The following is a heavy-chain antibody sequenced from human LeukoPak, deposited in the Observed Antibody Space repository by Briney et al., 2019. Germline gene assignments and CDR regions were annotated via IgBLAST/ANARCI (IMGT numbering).Heavy chain of an antibody. Sequence: TSETLSLTCTVSGGSISSYYWSWIRQPPGKGLEWIGYIYYSGSTNYNPSLKSRVTISVDTSKNQFSLKLSSVTAADTAVYYCARPGRAGIAAVPFDYWGQGTLVTVSS. CDR2: IYYSGST. CDR1: GGSISSYY. V-gene: IGHV4-59*08. J-gene: IGHJ4*02. CDR3: ARPGRAGIAAVPFDY. D-gene: IGHD6-13*01.